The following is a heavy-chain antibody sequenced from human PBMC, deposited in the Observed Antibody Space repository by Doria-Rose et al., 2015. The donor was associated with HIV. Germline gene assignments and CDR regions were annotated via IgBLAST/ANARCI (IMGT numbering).Heavy chain of an antibody. CDR1: GFTFHAYA. Sequence: EVQLVESGGGLVQPGRPLRLSCAASGFTFHAYAMHWVRQVPGGGLEWVSAISGDGSSMGYAVSVKGRFTISRDNAKNSLYLQMNSLRPEDTAFYYCAKGSSNGYYLYPHYWGQGTLVTVSS. D-gene: IGHD3-22*01. V-gene: IGHV3-9*01. CDR2: ISGDGSSM. J-gene: IGHJ4*02. CDR3: AKGSSNGYYLYPHY.